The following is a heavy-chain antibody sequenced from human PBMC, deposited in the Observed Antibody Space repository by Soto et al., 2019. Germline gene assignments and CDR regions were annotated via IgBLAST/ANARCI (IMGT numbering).Heavy chain of an antibody. CDR3: ARESEDLTSNFDY. V-gene: IGHV3-7*01. J-gene: IGHJ4*02. CDR2: IKQGGSEK. Sequence: GGSLRLSCAASGFTFSSYWMNWVRQAPGKGLEWVANIKQGGSEKYYVDSVKGRFTISRDNAKNSLFLEMDSLRAEDTAVYYCARESEDLTSNFDYWGQGTLVTVSS. CDR1: GFTFSSYW.